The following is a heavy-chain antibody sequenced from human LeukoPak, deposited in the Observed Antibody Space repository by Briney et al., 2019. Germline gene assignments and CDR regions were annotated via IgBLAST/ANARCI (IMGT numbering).Heavy chain of an antibody. V-gene: IGHV4-39*01. J-gene: IGHJ4*02. D-gene: IGHD6-13*01. CDR2: IYYSGST. CDR1: GGSISGSSYY. CDR3: ARPSSSGQDC. Sequence: PSETLSLTCTVSGGSISGSSYYWGWIRQPPGKGLEWIGSIYYSGSTYYNPSLKSRVTISVDTSKNQFSLKLSSVTAADTAVYYCARPSSSGQDCWGQGTLVTVSS.